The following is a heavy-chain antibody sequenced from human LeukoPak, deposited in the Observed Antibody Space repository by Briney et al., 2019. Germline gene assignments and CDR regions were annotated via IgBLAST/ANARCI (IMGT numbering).Heavy chain of an antibody. CDR2: IYYSGST. CDR1: GGSISSYY. CDR3: ARGRSPQAPLPDAFDI. Sequence: KPSETLSLTCTVSGGSISSYYWSWIRQPPGKGLEWIGYIYYSGSTNYNPSLKSRVTISVDTSKNQSSLKLSSVTAADTAVYYCARGRSPQAPLPDAFDIWGQGTMVTVSS. D-gene: IGHD3-10*01. J-gene: IGHJ3*02. V-gene: IGHV4-59*01.